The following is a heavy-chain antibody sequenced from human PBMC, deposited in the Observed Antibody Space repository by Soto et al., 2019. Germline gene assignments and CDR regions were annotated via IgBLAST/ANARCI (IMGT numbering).Heavy chain of an antibody. CDR2: IIPVIGTT. V-gene: IGHV1-69*11. CDR3: ARDGGFGELKY. CDR1: GDTFSGYP. J-gene: IGHJ4*02. D-gene: IGHD3-10*01. Sequence: SVKVSCKASGDTFSGYPINWVRQAPGEGLEWMGRIIPVIGTTNDAQRFEGRGTFTADESTNTAYMELRGLLSGDTAVYYCARDGGFGELKYWGPGTLVTVSS.